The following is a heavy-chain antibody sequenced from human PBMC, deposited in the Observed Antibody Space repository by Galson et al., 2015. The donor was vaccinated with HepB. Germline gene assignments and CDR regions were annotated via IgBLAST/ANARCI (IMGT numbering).Heavy chain of an antibody. J-gene: IGHJ4*02. V-gene: IGHV3-23*01. Sequence: LRLSCAASGFTFSSYAMSWVRQAPGKGLEWVSAISGSGGSTYYADSVKGRFTISRDNSKNTLYLQMNSLRAEDTAVYYCAKARQWLDEFDYWGQGTLVTVSS. D-gene: IGHD6-19*01. CDR3: AKARQWLDEFDY. CDR1: GFTFSSYA. CDR2: ISGSGGST.